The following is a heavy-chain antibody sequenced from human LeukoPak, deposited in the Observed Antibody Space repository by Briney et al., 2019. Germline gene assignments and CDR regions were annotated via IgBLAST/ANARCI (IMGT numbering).Heavy chain of an antibody. D-gene: IGHD3-16*01. J-gene: IGHJ4*02. CDR2: IYYSGST. CDR1: GGSISSYY. V-gene: IGHV4-59*01. Sequence: SETLSLTCTVSGGSISSYYWSWIRQPPGKGLEWIGYIYYSGSTNYNPSIKSRVTISVDTSKNQFSLKLNSVTAADTAVYYCARWIGGYYFDYWGQGTLVTVSS. CDR3: ARWIGGYYFDY.